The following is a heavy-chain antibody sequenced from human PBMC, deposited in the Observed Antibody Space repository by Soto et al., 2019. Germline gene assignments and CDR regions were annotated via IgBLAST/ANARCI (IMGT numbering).Heavy chain of an antibody. Sequence: EMQLVESGGGLVQPGGSLRLSCAASGFTFSDYHMEWVRQAPGKGLEWIGRARNDPRARTTQHAASVRGRFITSRDDSENSLYLQMNGLKTGDTAVYYSVASLQSWGQGTLVTVSS. CDR3: VASLQS. CDR2: ARNDPRARTT. V-gene: IGHV3-72*01. CDR1: GFTFSDYH. J-gene: IGHJ5*02. D-gene: IGHD2-2*01.